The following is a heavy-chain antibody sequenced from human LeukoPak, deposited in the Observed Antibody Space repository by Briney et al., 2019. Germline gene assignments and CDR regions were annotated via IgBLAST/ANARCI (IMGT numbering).Heavy chain of an antibody. CDR3: ARATTIFGVVSSLDY. V-gene: IGHV1-2*06. Sequence: GASVKVSCKASGYTFTGYYMHWVRQAPGQGLEQMGRINPNSGGTNYAQKFQGRVTMTRDTSISTAYMELSRLRSDDTAVYYCARATTIFGVVSSLDYWGQGTLVTVSS. D-gene: IGHD3-3*01. J-gene: IGHJ4*02. CDR2: INPNSGGT. CDR1: GYTFTGYY.